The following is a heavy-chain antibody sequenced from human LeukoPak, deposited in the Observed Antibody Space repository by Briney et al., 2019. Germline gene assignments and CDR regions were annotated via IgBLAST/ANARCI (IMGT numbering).Heavy chain of an antibody. J-gene: IGHJ4*02. CDR1: GFTFTSSA. CDR2: IVVGSGNT. CDR3: AADGEDGYDSFVVGDRFDY. Sequence: SVKVSCKASGFTFTSSAVQWVRQARGQRLEWIGWIVVGSGNTNYAQKFQERVTITRDMSTSTAYMELSSLRSEDTAVYYCAADGEDGYDSFVVGDRFDYWGQGTLGTVSS. D-gene: IGHD5-12*01. V-gene: IGHV1-58*01.